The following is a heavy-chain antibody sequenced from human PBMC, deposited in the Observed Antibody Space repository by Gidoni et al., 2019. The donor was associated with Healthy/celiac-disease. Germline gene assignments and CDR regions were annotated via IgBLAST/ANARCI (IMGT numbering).Heavy chain of an antibody. CDR3: ARVSRFPWVINY. Sequence: QVQLQESGTGLVKPSDPLSPTCTASGGYVSSGSDYWSWIRQPPGKGLEWLGYSYFSVSTNSNPSLQSRCTISVDTSTNQFSLKLGSVTASDTAVYYCARVSRFPWVINYWGQGTLVTVSS. CDR1: GGYVSSGSDY. V-gene: IGHV4-61*01. J-gene: IGHJ4*02. D-gene: IGHD1-26*01. CDR2: SYFSVST.